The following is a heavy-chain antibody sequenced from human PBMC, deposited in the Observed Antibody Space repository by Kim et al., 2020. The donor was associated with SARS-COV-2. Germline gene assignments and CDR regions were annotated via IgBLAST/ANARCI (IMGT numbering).Heavy chain of an antibody. V-gene: IGHV3-15*01. J-gene: IGHJ4*02. CDR3: TTGGYYYDSSGYFVI. Sequence: AAVKGRLTMSRDDSKNTLYQQMNSLKTEDTAVYYCTTGGYYYDSSGYFVIWGQGTLVTVSS. D-gene: IGHD3-22*01.